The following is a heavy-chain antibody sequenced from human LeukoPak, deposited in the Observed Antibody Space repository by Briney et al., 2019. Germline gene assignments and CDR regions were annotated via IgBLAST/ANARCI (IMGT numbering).Heavy chain of an antibody. CDR2: MNPSSGRT. V-gene: IGHV1-8*02. D-gene: IGHD3-3*01. Sequence: ASVKVSCKPYGYTFTAYDINWLRQAAGQGLEWMGWMNPSSGRTSYSQQFQGRVTMTGDTSTRTAYMELSDLKSEDTAVYYCARGLGVAFHYSYFYLDFWGKGTTVTVS. CDR3: ARGLGVAFHYSYFYLDF. J-gene: IGHJ6*03. CDR1: GYTFTAYD.